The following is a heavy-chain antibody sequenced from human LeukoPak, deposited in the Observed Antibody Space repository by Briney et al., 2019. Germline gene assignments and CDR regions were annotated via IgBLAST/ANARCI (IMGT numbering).Heavy chain of an antibody. D-gene: IGHD1-26*01. Sequence: KPGESLKISCTGSGYSFNTYWIGWVRQMPGKGLEWMGIIYPGDSDTRYSPSFQGQVTISADKSISTAFLQWSSLKASDTAMYYCARQTISGSYFGSAFDIWGQGRMVTVSS. V-gene: IGHV5-51*01. J-gene: IGHJ3*02. CDR2: IYPGDSDT. CDR1: GYSFNTYW. CDR3: ARQTISGSYFGSAFDI.